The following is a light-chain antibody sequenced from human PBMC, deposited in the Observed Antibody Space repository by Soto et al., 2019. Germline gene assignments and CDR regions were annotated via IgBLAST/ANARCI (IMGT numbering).Light chain of an antibody. CDR2: ATN. CDR1: SSNIGSNT. V-gene: IGLV1-44*01. J-gene: IGLJ1*01. CDR3: AAWVDSLNGYV. Sequence: QSVLTQPPSASGTPGQRVSISCSGSSSNIGSNTVNWYQQLPGTAPKLLIYATNYRPSGIPDRLSGSKSGTSASLAISGLQSEDEADYFCAAWVDSLNGYVCGTGTKLTVL.